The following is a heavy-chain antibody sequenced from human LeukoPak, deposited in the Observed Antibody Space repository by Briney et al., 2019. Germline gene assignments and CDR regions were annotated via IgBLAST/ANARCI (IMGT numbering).Heavy chain of an antibody. Sequence: ASVKVSCKASGYTFTSYGISWVPQAPGQGLEWRGWISAYNGNTNYAPKLQGRVTMTTDTSTSTAYMELRSLRSDDTAVYYCARDASICSGGSCFFLYYYDSSGYYLNDYWGQGTLVTVSS. D-gene: IGHD3-22*01. CDR1: GYTFTSYG. V-gene: IGHV1-18*01. J-gene: IGHJ4*02. CDR3: ARDASICSGGSCFFLYYYDSSGYYLNDY. CDR2: ISAYNGNT.